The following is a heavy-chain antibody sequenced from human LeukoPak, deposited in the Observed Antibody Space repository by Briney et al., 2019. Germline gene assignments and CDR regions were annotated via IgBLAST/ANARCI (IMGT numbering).Heavy chain of an antibody. J-gene: IGHJ4*02. D-gene: IGHD2-15*01. V-gene: IGHV1-2*02. CDR3: ARDAQNLGYCSGGSCYSYFDY. Sequence: ASVKVSCKASGYTFTGYYMHRVRQAPGQGLEWMGWINPNSGGTNYAQKFQGRVTMTRDTSISTAYMELSRLRSDDTAVYYCARDAQNLGYCSGGSCYSYFDYWGQGTLVTVSS. CDR1: GYTFTGYY. CDR2: INPNSGGT.